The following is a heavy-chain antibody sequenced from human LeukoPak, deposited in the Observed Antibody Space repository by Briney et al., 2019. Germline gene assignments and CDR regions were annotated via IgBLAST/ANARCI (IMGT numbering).Heavy chain of an antibody. D-gene: IGHD3-3*01. CDR2: IYYSGST. V-gene: IGHV4-31*03. Sequence: SETLSLTCTVSGGSISSGGYYWSWIRQHPGKGLEWIGYIYYSGSTYYNPSLKSRVTIPVDTSKNQFSLKLSSVTAADTAVYYCARVKAFHDFWSGYYGYWFDPWGQGTLVTVSS. CDR3: ARVKAFHDFWSGYYGYWFDP. J-gene: IGHJ5*02. CDR1: GGSISSGGYY.